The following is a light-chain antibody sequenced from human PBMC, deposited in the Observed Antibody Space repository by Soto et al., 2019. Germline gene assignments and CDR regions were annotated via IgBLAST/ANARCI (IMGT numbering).Light chain of an antibody. CDR2: GVS. J-gene: IGKJ4*01. Sequence: ELVMTQSPATLSVSPGASATLSCRASRSVGSDLAWYQQKPGQAPRLLIYGVSTRATGVPARFSGSGSRTDFTLTISSLQSEDFAVYYCQQYYSTPTFGGGTKVEIK. CDR3: QQYYSTPT. CDR1: RSVGSD. V-gene: IGKV3-15*01.